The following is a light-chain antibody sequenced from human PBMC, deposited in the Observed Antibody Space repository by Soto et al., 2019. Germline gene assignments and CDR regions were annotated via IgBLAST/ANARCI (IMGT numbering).Light chain of an antibody. J-gene: IGKJ2*01. CDR2: GAS. Sequence: ETLLTQSPGTLSLSPGERATLSCRASQSVGRNYLAWYQHKPGQAPRLLIYGASSRATGIPDRFSGSGSGTDFTLTISRLEPEDFAVFYCQQYDSFPHTFGQGTKLEIK. V-gene: IGKV3-20*01. CDR1: QSVGRNY. CDR3: QQYDSFPHT.